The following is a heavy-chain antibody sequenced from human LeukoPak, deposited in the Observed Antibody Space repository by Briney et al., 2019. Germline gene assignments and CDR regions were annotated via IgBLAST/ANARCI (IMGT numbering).Heavy chain of an antibody. J-gene: IGHJ4*02. V-gene: IGHV4-34*01. Sequence: SETLSLTCAVYGGSSSGYYWSWIRQPPGKGLEWIGEINHSGSTNYNPSLKSRVTISVVTSKNQFSLKLSSVTAADTAVYYCARGRVRIRTVTTQRLYYFDYWGQGTLVTVSS. CDR2: INHSGST. D-gene: IGHD4-17*01. CDR3: ARGRVRIRTVTTQRLYYFDY. CDR1: GGSSSGYY.